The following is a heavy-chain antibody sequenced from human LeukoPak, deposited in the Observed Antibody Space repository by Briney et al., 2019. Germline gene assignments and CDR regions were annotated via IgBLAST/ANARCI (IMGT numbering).Heavy chain of an antibody. D-gene: IGHD3-10*01. Sequence: GRSLRLSCAASGFTFDDYAMHWVRQAPGKGLEWVSGISWNCGNIGYADSVKGRFTISRDNAKKFLYLQMNSLRAEDTALYYCAKEAGRRARYGSGSVDYWGQGTLVTVSS. CDR3: AKEAGRRARYGSGSVDY. J-gene: IGHJ4*02. V-gene: IGHV3-9*01. CDR2: ISWNCGNI. CDR1: GFTFDDYA.